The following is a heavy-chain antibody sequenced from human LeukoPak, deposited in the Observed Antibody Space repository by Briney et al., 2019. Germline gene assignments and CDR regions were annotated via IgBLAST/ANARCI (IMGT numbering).Heavy chain of an antibody. J-gene: IGHJ4*02. V-gene: IGHV4-59*01. Sequence: SETLSLTCSVSGGSISTYHWNWIRKPPGKGLEWIGYMQSSGISKYNPSLKSRVNIFVDTSKNQFVLNLRSVTAADTAVYYCARDKRHSYGRYFDPWGQGVLVTVSS. CDR3: ARDKRHSYGRYFDP. CDR1: GGSISTYH. D-gene: IGHD5-18*01. CDR2: MQSSGIS.